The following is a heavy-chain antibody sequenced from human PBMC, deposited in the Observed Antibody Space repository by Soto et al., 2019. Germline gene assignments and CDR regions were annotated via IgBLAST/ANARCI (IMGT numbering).Heavy chain of an antibody. CDR1: GFTVSSSY. CDR2: IYSGGNT. CDR3: ARDLVTMVRGVPRADF. J-gene: IGHJ4*02. Sequence: EVQLVESGGGLIQPGGSLRLSCAASGFTVSSSYMSWVRQAPGKGLEWVSVIYSGGNTYYADSVEGRFTISRDSSKNTLYLQMNSLRDEDTAVYYCARDLVTMVRGVPRADFWGQGTLVTVSS. D-gene: IGHD3-10*01. V-gene: IGHV3-66*01.